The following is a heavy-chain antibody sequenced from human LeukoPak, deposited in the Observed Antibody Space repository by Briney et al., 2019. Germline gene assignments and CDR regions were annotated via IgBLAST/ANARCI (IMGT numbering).Heavy chain of an antibody. Sequence: GGSLRLSCAASGFSFKNAWMTWVRQAPGKGLEWVSVIYSGGSTYYADSVKGRFTISRDNSKNTLYLQMNSLRAEDTAVYYCARPGGYYGSGSYLDYWGQGTLVTVSS. D-gene: IGHD3-10*01. J-gene: IGHJ4*02. CDR1: GFSFKNAW. V-gene: IGHV3-53*01. CDR3: ARPGGYYGSGSYLDY. CDR2: IYSGGST.